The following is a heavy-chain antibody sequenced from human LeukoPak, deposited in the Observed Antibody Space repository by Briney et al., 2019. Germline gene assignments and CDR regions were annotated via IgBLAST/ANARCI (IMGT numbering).Heavy chain of an antibody. V-gene: IGHV3-30-3*01. J-gene: IGHJ4*02. CDR2: ISYDGSNK. CDR1: GFTFSSYA. Sequence: GGSLRLSCAASGFTFSSYAMHWVRQAPGKGLEWVAVISYDGSNKYYADSVKGRFTISRDNSKNTLYLRMNSLRAEDTAVYYCARYTYYDSSGYFDYWGQGTLVTVSS. CDR3: ARYTYYDSSGYFDY. D-gene: IGHD3-22*01.